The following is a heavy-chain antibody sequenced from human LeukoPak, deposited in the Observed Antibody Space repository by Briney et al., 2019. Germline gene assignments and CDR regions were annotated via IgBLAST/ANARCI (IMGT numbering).Heavy chain of an antibody. D-gene: IGHD3-10*02. CDR3: ARGPSVSVLPYFYYYMDV. CDR1: GYTFTGYY. CDR2: INPNTGGT. J-gene: IGHJ6*03. V-gene: IGHV1-2*02. Sequence: ASVKVSCKASGYTFTGYYMHWPRQAPGQGLEWMGWINPNTGGTNYAQNFQGRVTMTRDTSISTAYMELSRLRSDDTAVYYCARGPSVSVLPYFYYYMDVWGKGTTVTVSS.